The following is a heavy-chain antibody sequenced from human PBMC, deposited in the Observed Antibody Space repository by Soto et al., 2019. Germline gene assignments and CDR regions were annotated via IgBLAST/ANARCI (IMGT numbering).Heavy chain of an antibody. J-gene: IGHJ6*02. D-gene: IGHD2-8*01. CDR2: INPNSGGT. CDR3: ARGGSCTKGVCYGGRDYYCMHV. Sequence: EALGKVSCEAAGYTFRGYSIDWVRQAPGQALGWMGWINPNSGGTNYAQKFQGRVTMTRDTSISTAYMELSRLRPDDTAVYYCARGGSCTKGVCYGGRDYYCMHVWGQGKPVTVSS. V-gene: IGHV1-2*02. CDR1: GYTFRGYS.